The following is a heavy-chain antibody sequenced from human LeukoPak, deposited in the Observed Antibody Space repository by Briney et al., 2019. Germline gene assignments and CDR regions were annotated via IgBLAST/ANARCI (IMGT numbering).Heavy chain of an antibody. Sequence: TSVQVSCKASGLTFRTSAMQWVRQTRGQGLEWIGWTVLGSGDTNYAQSLKERLTITRDMSTSTAYMELSSLRSEDTAMYYCAAGFSNRGYIYWGQGTLVTVSS. D-gene: IGHD6-13*01. CDR3: AAGFSNRGYIY. J-gene: IGHJ4*02. V-gene: IGHV1-58*02. CDR1: GLTFRTSA. CDR2: TVLGSGDT.